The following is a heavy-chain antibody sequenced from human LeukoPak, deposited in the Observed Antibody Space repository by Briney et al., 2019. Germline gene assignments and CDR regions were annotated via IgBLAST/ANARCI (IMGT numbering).Heavy chain of an antibody. D-gene: IGHD6-19*01. V-gene: IGHV4-61*02. Sequence: SEALSLTCTVPGGSISSGRDYWSWIPQPAGKGLEWIGRIYTSGSTNYNRSLKSGVTISVDTSKNQFSLKLSSVTAADTAVYYCARAGIAVAGITYYYYYGMDVWGQGTTVTVSS. CDR1: GGSISSGRDY. CDR2: IYTSGST. CDR3: ARAGIAVAGITYYYYYGMDV. J-gene: IGHJ6*02.